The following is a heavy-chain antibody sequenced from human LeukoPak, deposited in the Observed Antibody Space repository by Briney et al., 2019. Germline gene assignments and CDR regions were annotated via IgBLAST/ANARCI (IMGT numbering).Heavy chain of an antibody. J-gene: IGHJ5*02. CDR3: AKGTPGGYYDSSDNWFDP. CDR1: GFTFSSYA. CDR2: ISGSGGST. Sequence: GGSLRLSCAASGFTFSSYAMSWVRQAPGKGLEWVSAISGSGGSTYYADSVKGRFTIYRDNTKNTLYLQMNSLRAEDTAVYYCAKGTPGGYYDSSDNWFDPWGQGTLVTVSS. V-gene: IGHV3-23*01. D-gene: IGHD3-22*01.